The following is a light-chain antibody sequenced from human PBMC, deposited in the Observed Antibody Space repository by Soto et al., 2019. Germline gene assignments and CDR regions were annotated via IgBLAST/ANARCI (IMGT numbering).Light chain of an antibody. V-gene: IGKV2D-29*01. CDR1: QSLLGSDGKPY. Sequence: DIVMTQTPLSLSVTPGQPASISCKSSQSLLGSDGKPYLSWYLQKPGHPPQLLIFEVSNHFSGVSDRFSGSGSGTDFTLKISRVEAEDVGVYYCMQSVQFPRTFGGGTKVEIK. J-gene: IGKJ4*01. CDR3: MQSVQFPRT. CDR2: EVS.